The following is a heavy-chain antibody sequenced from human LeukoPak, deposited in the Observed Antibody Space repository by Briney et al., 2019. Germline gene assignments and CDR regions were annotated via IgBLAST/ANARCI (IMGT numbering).Heavy chain of an antibody. D-gene: IGHD2-21*02. J-gene: IGHJ4*02. V-gene: IGHV3-53*01. CDR3: ARDRLVVT. Sequence: GGSLRLSCAASGFTFSSYWMNWARQAPGKGLEWVSVIYSGGSTYYADSVKGRFTISRDNSKNTLYLQMNSLRAEDTAVYYCARDRLVVTWGQGTLVTVSS. CDR1: GFTFSSYW. CDR2: IYSGGST.